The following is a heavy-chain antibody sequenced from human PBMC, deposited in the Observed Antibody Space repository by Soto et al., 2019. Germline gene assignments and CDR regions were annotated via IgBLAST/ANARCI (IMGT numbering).Heavy chain of an antibody. CDR1: GFTFSNSW. V-gene: IGHV3-7*03. J-gene: IGHJ6*02. CDR2: IKEDGSEK. Sequence: VGSLRLSCAASGFTFSNSWMSWVRQAPGKGLEWVANIKEDGSEKDYVDPVKGRFTITRDNAKNSLYLQMNNLRAEDTAVYFCTRKRFGMDVWGQGTTVTVSS. CDR3: TRKRFGMDV.